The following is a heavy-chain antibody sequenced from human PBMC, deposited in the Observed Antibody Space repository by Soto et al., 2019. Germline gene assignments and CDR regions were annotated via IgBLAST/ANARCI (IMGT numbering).Heavy chain of an antibody. V-gene: IGHV4-31*03. D-gene: IGHD2-2*01. J-gene: IGHJ6*03. CDR3: ARDGCSSTSCSNYMDV. CDR1: GGSISSGGYY. Sequence: QVQLQESGPGLVKPSQTLSLTCTVSGGSISSGGYYWSWIRQHPGKGLEWIGYIYYSGSTYYNPSLQSRVTISVDTSKNQFSLKLSSVTAADTAVYYCARDGCSSTSCSNYMDVWGKGTTVTVSS. CDR2: IYYSGST.